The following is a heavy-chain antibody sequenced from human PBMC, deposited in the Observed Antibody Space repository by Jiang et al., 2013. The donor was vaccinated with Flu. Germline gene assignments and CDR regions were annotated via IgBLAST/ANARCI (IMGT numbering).Heavy chain of an antibody. V-gene: IGHV4-38-2*01. CDR2: IFHSGST. D-gene: IGHD3-22*01. Sequence: TLSLTCAVSGYSISSSHYWGWIRQPPGKGLEWIGSIFHSGSTNYNPSLKSRVTLSVDTSKNQFSLKLSSVTAADTAVYYCVRLSDSSGYTPYYWGQGTLATVSP. CDR3: VRLSDSSGYTPYY. CDR1: GYSISSSHY. J-gene: IGHJ4*02.